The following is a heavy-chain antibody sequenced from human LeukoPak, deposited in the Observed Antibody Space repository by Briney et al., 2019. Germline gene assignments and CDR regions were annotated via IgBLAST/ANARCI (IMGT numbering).Heavy chain of an antibody. CDR2: ISSSSSYI. CDR3: ARDLDSSGWCDY. CDR1: GFTFSSYS. Sequence: GGSLRLSCAASGFTFSSYSMNWVRQAPGKGLEWVSLISSSSSYIYYADSVKGRFTISRDNAKNSLYLQMNSLTAEDTAVYYCARDLDSSGWCDYWGQGTLVTVSS. J-gene: IGHJ4*02. D-gene: IGHD6-19*01. V-gene: IGHV3-21*01.